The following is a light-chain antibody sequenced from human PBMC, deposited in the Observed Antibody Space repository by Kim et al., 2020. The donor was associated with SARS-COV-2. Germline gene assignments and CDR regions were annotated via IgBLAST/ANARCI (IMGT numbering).Light chain of an antibody. J-gene: IGLJ2*01. CDR1: TGPVTSGHF. CDR2: DTG. Sequence: PGETATLTGASSTGPVTSGHFPYWFQQKPGQAPTTLIFDTGNRHSWTPARFSGSLLGGKAALTLSAARPDDEADYYCLLSYSDSRVFGGGTQLTVL. CDR3: LLSYSDSRV. V-gene: IGLV7-46*01.